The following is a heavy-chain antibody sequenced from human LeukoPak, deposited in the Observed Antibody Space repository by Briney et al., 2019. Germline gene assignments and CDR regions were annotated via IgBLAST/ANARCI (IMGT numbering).Heavy chain of an antibody. V-gene: IGHV3-11*04. CDR3: AIRRKIAARPFDY. D-gene: IGHD6-6*01. CDR2: ISSSGSTI. Sequence: GGSLRLSCAASGFTFSDYYMSWIRQAPGKGLEWVSYISSSGSTIYYADSVKGRFTISRDNAKNSLYLQMNSLRAEDTAVYYCAIRRKIAARPFDYWGQGTLVTVSS. CDR1: GFTFSDYY. J-gene: IGHJ4*02.